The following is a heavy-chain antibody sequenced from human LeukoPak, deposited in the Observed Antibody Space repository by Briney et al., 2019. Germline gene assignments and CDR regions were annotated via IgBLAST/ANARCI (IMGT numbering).Heavy chain of an antibody. CDR3: ARLVGYCSSTSCYGRTDLFDY. Sequence: TGESLKISCKGSGYSFTSYWIGWVRQMPGKGVEWMGIIYPGDSDTRYSPSFQGQVTISADKSISTAYLQWSSLKASDTAMYYCARLVGYCSSTSCYGRTDLFDYWGQGTLVTVSS. J-gene: IGHJ4*02. CDR1: GYSFTSYW. D-gene: IGHD2-2*01. V-gene: IGHV5-51*01. CDR2: IYPGDSDT.